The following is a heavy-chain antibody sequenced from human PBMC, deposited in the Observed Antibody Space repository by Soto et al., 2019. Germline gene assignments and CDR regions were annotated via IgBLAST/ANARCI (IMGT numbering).Heavy chain of an antibody. V-gene: IGHV3-23*01. CDR2: ISGSGGST. D-gene: IGHD2-15*01. CDR1: GFTFSSYA. J-gene: IGHJ4*02. Sequence: EVQLLESGGGLVQPGGSLRLSCAASGFTFSSYAMSWVRQAPGKGLEWVSAISGSGGSTYYADSVKGRFTISRDNSKNTLYLQRSSLRAEDTAVYYCAKDQSIIIRSYCSGGSCPSWVQETLVTVSS. CDR3: AKDQSIIIRSYCSGGSCPS.